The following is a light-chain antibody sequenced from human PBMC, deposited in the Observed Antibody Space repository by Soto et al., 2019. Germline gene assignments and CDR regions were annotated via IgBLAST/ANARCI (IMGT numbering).Light chain of an antibody. CDR2: EVS. CDR3: SSYAGSSTV. CDR1: SSDVGAYNY. Sequence: QSALTQPPPASGSPGQSVTISCTGTSSDVGAYNYVSWYQQHPGKAPKLMIYEVSYRPSGVPDRFSGPKSGNTASLTVSALQAEDEADYYCSSYAGSSTVFGTGTKVTVL. V-gene: IGLV2-8*01. J-gene: IGLJ1*01.